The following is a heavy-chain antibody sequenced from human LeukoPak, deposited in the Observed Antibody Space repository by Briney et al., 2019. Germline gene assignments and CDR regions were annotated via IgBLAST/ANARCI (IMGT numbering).Heavy chain of an antibody. CDR3: AGDSHHTFGGPIGFDP. CDR2: INAGNGNT. J-gene: IGHJ5*02. V-gene: IGHV1-3*01. CDR1: GYTFTSYA. D-gene: IGHD3-16*01. Sequence: ASVKVSCKASGYTFTSYAMHWVRQAPGQRLEWMGWINAGNGNTKYSQKFQGRVTITRDTSASTAYMELSSLRSEDTAVYYCAGDSHHTFGGPIGFDPWGQGTLVTVSS.